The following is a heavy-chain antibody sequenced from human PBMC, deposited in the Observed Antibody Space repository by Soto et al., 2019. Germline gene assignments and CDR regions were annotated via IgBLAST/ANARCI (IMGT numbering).Heavy chain of an antibody. Sequence: QVRLVESGGGLVKPGGSLRLSCAASGFTFSDYYMSWIRQAPGKGLEWLSYISSSSTYTSYADSVKGRFIISRDNAKNSRHLQVNRLRAEDTAVYYCAIEGPGNSGWYVDSWGQGTLVTVSS. D-gene: IGHD6-25*01. CDR3: AIEGPGNSGWYVDS. V-gene: IGHV3-11*05. J-gene: IGHJ4*02. CDR2: ISSSSTYT. CDR1: GFTFSDYY.